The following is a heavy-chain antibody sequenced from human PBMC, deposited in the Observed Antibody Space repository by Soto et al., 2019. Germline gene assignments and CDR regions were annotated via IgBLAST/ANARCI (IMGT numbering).Heavy chain of an antibody. CDR2: VNANNGNT. J-gene: IGHJ5*02. V-gene: IGHV1-18*01. D-gene: IGHD6-6*01. CDR3: ATGAAGVAARVT. CDR1: GYSFTSFG. Sequence: QVQLVQSGGEVKKPGASAKVSCKASGYSFTSFGVNWVRQAPGQVLEWMGWVNANNGNTNYAQKFKGRVTMTADTSTSTAYMEVRGLRSEDSAVYYCATGAAGVAARVTWGQETLVTFSS.